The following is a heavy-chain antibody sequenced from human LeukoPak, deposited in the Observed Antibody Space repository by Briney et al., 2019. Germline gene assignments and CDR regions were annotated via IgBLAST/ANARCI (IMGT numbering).Heavy chain of an antibody. V-gene: IGHV4-59*08. CDR3: ASGAVTTHDY. J-gene: IGHJ4*02. CDR1: GGSISSYY. Sequence: SETLSLTCTVSGGSISSYYWSWIRQPPGKGLEWIGYIYYSGSTNYNPSLKSRVTISVDTSKNQFSLKLSAVTAADTTVYYCASGAVTTHDYWGQGTLVTVAS. D-gene: IGHD1/OR15-1a*01. CDR2: IYYSGST.